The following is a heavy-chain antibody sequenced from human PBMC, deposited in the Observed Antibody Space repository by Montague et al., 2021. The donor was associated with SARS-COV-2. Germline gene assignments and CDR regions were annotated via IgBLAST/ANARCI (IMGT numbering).Heavy chain of an antibody. CDR1: GASIKSNAYY. J-gene: IGHJ4*02. CDR2: IYYSGTT. D-gene: IGHD2-8*02. Sequence: TLSLTCTVSGASIKSNAYYWAWIRQPPGKGLESIGYIYYSGTTYYNPSLESRLSISVHTSKNQFSLKLSSVTAADSAVYYCARGVRKISFWYFDSWGQGTLVTVSS. V-gene: IGHV4-31*03. CDR3: ARGVRKISFWYFDS.